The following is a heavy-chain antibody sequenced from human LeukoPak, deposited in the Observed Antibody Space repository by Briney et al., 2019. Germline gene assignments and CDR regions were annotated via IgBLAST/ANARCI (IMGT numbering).Heavy chain of an antibody. CDR1: GFTFSRDW. V-gene: IGHV3-7*01. J-gene: IGHJ4*02. CDR3: ARDLHDFWSGYCPPDY. CDR2: IKQNGSEK. D-gene: IGHD3-3*01. Sequence: GGSLRLSCAASGFTFSRDWMSWVREAPGKGLEWVANIKQNGSEKYSVDSVKGRFTLSRDNAKNSLYLQMNSLRAEDTAVYYCARDLHDFWSGYCPPDYWGQGTLVTVSS.